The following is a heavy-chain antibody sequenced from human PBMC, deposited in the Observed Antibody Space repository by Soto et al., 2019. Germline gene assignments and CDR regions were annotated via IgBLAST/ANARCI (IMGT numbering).Heavy chain of an antibody. CDR2: ISYDGSSK. Sequence: GGSLRLSCAASEFTISSYAMHWVRQAPGKGLGWVAVISYDGSSKYNTDSVKGPFTVSRDKSKNTVYLQMHSLTVEDTAVYYCGGDAVAQDHWGQGTLVPVS. V-gene: IGHV3-30-3*01. CDR1: EFTISSYA. D-gene: IGHD6-19*01. CDR3: GGDAVAQDH. J-gene: IGHJ4*02.